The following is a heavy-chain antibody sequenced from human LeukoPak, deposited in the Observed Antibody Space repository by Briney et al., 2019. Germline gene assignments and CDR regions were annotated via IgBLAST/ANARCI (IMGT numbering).Heavy chain of an antibody. Sequence: SVKVSCKASGGTFSSYAISWVRQAPGQGLEWMGRIIPIFGTANYAHKFQGRVTITTDESTSTAYMELSSLRSEDTAVYYGARPNDILTGYYNGYAFDIWGQGTMVTVA. CDR2: IIPIFGTA. V-gene: IGHV1-69*05. CDR1: GGTFSSYA. D-gene: IGHD3-9*01. J-gene: IGHJ3*02. CDR3: ARPNDILTGYYNGYAFDI.